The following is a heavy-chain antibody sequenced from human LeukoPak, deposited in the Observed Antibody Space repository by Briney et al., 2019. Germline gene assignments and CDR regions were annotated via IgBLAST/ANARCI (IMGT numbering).Heavy chain of an antibody. CDR1: GGSISSYY. Sequence: SETLSLTCTVSGGSISSYYWSWVRQPPGWGLEWIGYVSYSGSTDYNPSLKSRVIISIDTSKNQFSLRLSSVTAADTAVYYCARENDRYGRIDYWGQGTQVTVSS. CDR3: ARENDRYGRIDY. CDR2: VSYSGST. V-gene: IGHV4-59*01. D-gene: IGHD5-18*01. J-gene: IGHJ4*02.